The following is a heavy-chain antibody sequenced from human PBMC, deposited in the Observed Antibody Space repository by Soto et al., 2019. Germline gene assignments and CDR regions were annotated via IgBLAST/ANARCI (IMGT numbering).Heavy chain of an antibody. CDR1: GGSISSSSYY. D-gene: IGHD3-16*02. CDR3: ARLGDDYVWGSYRHLEYYFDY. Sequence: SETLSLTCTVSGGSISSSSYYWGWTRQPPGKWLEWIGSIYYSGSTYYNPSLKSRVTISVDTSKNQFSLKLSSVTAADTAVYYCARLGDDYVWGSYRHLEYYFDYWGQGTLVTVYS. V-gene: IGHV4-39*01. J-gene: IGHJ4*02. CDR2: IYYSGST.